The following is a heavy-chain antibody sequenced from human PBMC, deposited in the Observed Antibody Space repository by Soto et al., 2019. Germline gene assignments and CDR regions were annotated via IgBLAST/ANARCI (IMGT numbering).Heavy chain of an antibody. Sequence: GGSLRLSCSASGFTFSGYAMHWVRQAPGKGLEYVSAISANGISTYYADSVKGRFTISRDNSKNTLYLQLSSLRAQDTAVYFCVTKYSSTWYLEDFDYWGQGTLVTVSS. D-gene: IGHD6-13*01. J-gene: IGHJ4*02. CDR1: GFTFSGYA. V-gene: IGHV3-64D*06. CDR3: VTKYSSTWYLEDFDY. CDR2: ISANGIST.